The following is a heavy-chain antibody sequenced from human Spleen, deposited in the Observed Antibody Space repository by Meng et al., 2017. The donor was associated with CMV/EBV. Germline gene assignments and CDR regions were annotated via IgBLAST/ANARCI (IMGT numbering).Heavy chain of an antibody. CDR1: GYSISSGYY. J-gene: IGHJ4*02. CDR3: ARRVNFVYSSSNYRYFDY. D-gene: IGHD6-6*01. Sequence: SETLSLTCTVSGYSISSGYYWSWIRQPPGKGLEWIGEINHSGSTNDNASLKSRVTISVDTSKNQFSLKLSSVTAADTAVYYCARRVNFVYSSSNYRYFDYWGQGTLVTVSS. V-gene: IGHV4-38-2*02. CDR2: INHSGST.